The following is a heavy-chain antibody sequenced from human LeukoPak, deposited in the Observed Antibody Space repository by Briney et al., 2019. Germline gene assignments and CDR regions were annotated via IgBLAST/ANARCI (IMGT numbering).Heavy chain of an antibody. Sequence: PSETLSLTCTVSGGSISSYYWNWIRQPPGKGLEWIGEINHSGSTYYNPSLKSRVTISVEKSKNQFSLRLSSVTAADTAVYYCARGFPDSDYEGYWGQGTLVTVSS. CDR1: GGSISSYY. V-gene: IGHV4-34*01. CDR2: INHSGST. CDR3: ARGFPDSDYEGY. D-gene: IGHD4-11*01. J-gene: IGHJ4*02.